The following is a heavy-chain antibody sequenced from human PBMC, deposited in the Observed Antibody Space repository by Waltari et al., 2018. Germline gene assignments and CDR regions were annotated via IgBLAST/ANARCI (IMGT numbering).Heavy chain of an antibody. J-gene: IGHJ4*02. CDR1: GGTFSSYA. D-gene: IGHD3-10*01. CDR3: AMCRGVIGGRGYYFDY. CDR2: IIPILGTA. Sequence: QVQLVQSGAEVKKPGSSVKVSCKASGGTFSSYAISWVRQAPGQGLEWMGGIIPILGTANYAQKFQGRVTIAADESTSTAYMELSSLRSEDTAVYYCAMCRGVIGGRGYYFDYWGQGTLVTVSS. V-gene: IGHV1-69*12.